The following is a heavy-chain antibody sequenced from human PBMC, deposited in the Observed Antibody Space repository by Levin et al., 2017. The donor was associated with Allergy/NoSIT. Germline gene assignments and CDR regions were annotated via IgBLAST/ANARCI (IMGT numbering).Heavy chain of an antibody. J-gene: IGHJ4*02. D-gene: IGHD3-22*01. CDR2: ISSSSSYI. CDR3: ARVKGYYDSSGTPLDY. Sequence: SCAASGFTFSSYSMNWVRQAPGKGLEWVSSISSSSSYIYYADSVKGRFTISRDNAKNSLYLQMNSLRAEDTAVYYCARVKGYYDSSGTPLDYWGQGTLVTVSS. CDR1: GFTFSSYS. V-gene: IGHV3-21*01.